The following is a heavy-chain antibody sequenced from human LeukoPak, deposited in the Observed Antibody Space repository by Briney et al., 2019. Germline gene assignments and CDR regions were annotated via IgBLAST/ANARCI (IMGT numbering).Heavy chain of an antibody. V-gene: IGHV7-4-1*02. Sequence: ASAKVSCKASGYSFSIYALIWVRQAPGQGLELMGWISTNTGNPTYAQGFTGRFVFSLDTSVSTAYLQISSLKAEDTAVYYCARDYTLTLGTTTSFQHWGQGTLVTVSS. J-gene: IGHJ1*01. CDR2: ISTNTGNP. CDR1: GYSFSIYA. CDR3: ARDYTLTLGTTTSFQH. D-gene: IGHD1-7*01.